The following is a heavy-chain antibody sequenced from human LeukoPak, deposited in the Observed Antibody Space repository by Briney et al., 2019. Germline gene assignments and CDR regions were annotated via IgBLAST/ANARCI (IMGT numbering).Heavy chain of an antibody. J-gene: IGHJ4*02. V-gene: IGHV1-3*03. CDR3: TLYNY. CDR1: GYTFTSYY. CDR2: INPDNGNT. Sequence: RASVKVSCKASGYTFTSYYMHWVHQAPGQRLEWMGCINPDNGNTKYSQEFQGRVTITRDTSATTAYMELSSLRSEDMAVYYCTLYNYWGRGTLVTVSS. D-gene: IGHD2-2*02.